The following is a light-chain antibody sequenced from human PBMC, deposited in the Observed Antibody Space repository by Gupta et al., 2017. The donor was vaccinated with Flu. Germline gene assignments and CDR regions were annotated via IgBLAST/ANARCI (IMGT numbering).Light chain of an antibody. V-gene: IGKV3-11*01. CDR3: QQRYDSWT. Sequence: TVLPQSPAPLSLSPGDRASLSCRAAKYVRTDLAWYQQKPGQAPRLFILDASHRAAGVPARFSGSGSGTLFTLTSSSLEPEDSAVYYCQQRYDSWTFGQGTTVEIK. CDR1: KYVRTD. J-gene: IGKJ1*01. CDR2: DAS.